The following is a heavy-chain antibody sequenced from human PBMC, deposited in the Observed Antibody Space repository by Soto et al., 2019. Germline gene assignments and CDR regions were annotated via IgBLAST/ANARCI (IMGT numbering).Heavy chain of an antibody. D-gene: IGHD2-8*01. CDR3: AKDNEYCTNGVCYYYYYGMDV. CDR2: ISGSGGST. Sequence: GGSLRLSCAASGFTFSSYAMSWVRQAPGKGLEWVSAISGSGGSTYYADSVKGRFTISRDNSKNTLYLQMNSLRAEDTAVYYCAKDNEYCTNGVCYYYYYGMDVWGQGTTVTVSS. V-gene: IGHV3-23*01. CDR1: GFTFSSYA. J-gene: IGHJ6*02.